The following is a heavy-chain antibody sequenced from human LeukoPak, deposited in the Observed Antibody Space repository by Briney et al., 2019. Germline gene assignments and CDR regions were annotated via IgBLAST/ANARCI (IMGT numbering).Heavy chain of an antibody. V-gene: IGHV3-66*02. CDR3: ARDSSPITGTLWFDP. D-gene: IGHD1/OR15-1a*01. CDR1: GFTVSSNY. CDR2: IYSGGST. J-gene: IGHJ5*02. Sequence: GGSLRLSCAASGFTVSSNYMSWVRQAPGKGLEWVSVIYSGGSTYYADSVKGRFTISRDNSKNTLYLQMNSLRAEDTAVYYCARDSSPITGTLWFDPWGQGTMVTVSS.